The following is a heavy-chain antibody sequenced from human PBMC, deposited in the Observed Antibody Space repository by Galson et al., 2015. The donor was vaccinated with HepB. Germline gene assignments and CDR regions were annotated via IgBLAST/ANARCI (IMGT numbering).Heavy chain of an antibody. D-gene: IGHD3-10*01. Sequence: SVKVSCKASGGTFSSYAISWVRQAPGQGLEWMGRIIPILGIANYAQKFQGRVTITADKSTSTAYMELSSLRSEDTAVYYCARDDFVRKYYYGFWGQGTLVTVSS. CDR3: ARDDFVRKYYYGF. J-gene: IGHJ4*02. CDR2: IIPILGIA. V-gene: IGHV1-69*04. CDR1: GGTFSSYA.